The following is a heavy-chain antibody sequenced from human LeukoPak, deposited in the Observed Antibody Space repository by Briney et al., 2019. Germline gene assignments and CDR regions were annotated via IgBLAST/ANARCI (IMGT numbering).Heavy chain of an antibody. V-gene: IGHV3-23*01. D-gene: IGHD1-26*01. Sequence: GGSLRLSCAASGFTFSSYAMSWVRQAPGKGLEWVSAISGSGGSTYYADSVKGRFTISRDNSKNTLYLQMNSLRAEDTAVYYCARDRHSGSFTDAFDIWGQGTMVTVSS. CDR3: ARDRHSGSFTDAFDI. CDR2: ISGSGGST. CDR1: GFTFSSYA. J-gene: IGHJ3*02.